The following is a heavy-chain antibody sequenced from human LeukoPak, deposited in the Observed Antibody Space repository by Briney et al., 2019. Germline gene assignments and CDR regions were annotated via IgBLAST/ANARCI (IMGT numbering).Heavy chain of an antibody. CDR2: IKQDGSAK. CDR1: GFTLGDHW. J-gene: IGHJ4*02. D-gene: IGHD6-19*01. Sequence: GGSLRLSCEAYGFTLGDHWMTWVRQAPGKGLEWVAYIKQDGSAKDYVDSVKGRFTISRDNSENSLYLQMNSLRVEDTAVYHCARGGWSLDYWGQGTLVTVSS. CDR3: ARGGWSLDY. V-gene: IGHV3-7*04.